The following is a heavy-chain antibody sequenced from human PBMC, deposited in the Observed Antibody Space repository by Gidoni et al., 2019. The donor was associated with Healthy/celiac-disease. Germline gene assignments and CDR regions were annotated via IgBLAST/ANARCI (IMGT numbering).Heavy chain of an antibody. CDR1: GCSISSGGYY. D-gene: IGHD4-17*01. Sequence: QVQLQESGPGLVKPSQTLSLTCTFPGCSISSGGYYWSWIRQHPGKGLEWIGYIYYSGSTYYNPSLKSRVTISVDTSKNQFSLKLSSVTAADTAVYYCARAGGDYINWFDPWGQGTLVTVSS. CDR3: ARAGGDYINWFDP. J-gene: IGHJ5*02. V-gene: IGHV4-31*03. CDR2: IYYSGST.